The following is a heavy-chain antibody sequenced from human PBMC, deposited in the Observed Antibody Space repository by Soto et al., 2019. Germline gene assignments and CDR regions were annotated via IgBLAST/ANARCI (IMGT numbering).Heavy chain of an antibody. CDR1: GFTFTSSA. CDR3: ARGSGGWLIYHEYGMDD. CDR2: IVVGSGNT. D-gene: IGHD3-3*01. J-gene: IGHJ6*02. V-gene: IGHV1-58*01. Sequence: ASVKVSCKASGFTFTSSAVQWVRQARGQRLEWIGWIVVGSGNTNYAQKFQERVTITRDMSTSTAYMELSSLRSEDTAVYYCARGSGGWLIYHEYGMDDWGQGTTVTVS.